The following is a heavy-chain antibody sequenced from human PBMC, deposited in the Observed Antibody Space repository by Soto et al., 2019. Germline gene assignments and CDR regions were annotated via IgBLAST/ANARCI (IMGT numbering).Heavy chain of an antibody. J-gene: IGHJ4*02. Sequence: GASVKVSCKASGYTFTSYAMHWVRQAPGQRLEWMGWINAGNGNTKYSQKFQGRVTITRDTSASTAYMELSSLRSEDTAVYYCARDKAIPTSYDYIWGSYREPIYFDYWGQGTLVTVSS. V-gene: IGHV1-3*01. CDR1: GYTFTSYA. CDR3: ARDKAIPTSYDYIWGSYREPIYFDY. CDR2: INAGNGNT. D-gene: IGHD3-16*02.